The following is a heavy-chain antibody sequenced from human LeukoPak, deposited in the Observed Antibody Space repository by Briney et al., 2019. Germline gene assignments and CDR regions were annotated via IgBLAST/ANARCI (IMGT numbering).Heavy chain of an antibody. CDR2: IYHSGST. J-gene: IGHJ4*02. CDR3: ARGGDLARSSYFDY. D-gene: IGHD6-6*01. V-gene: IGHV4-4*02. Sequence: PSGTLSLTCAVSGGSISSSNWWSWVRQPPGKGLEWIGEIYHSGSTNYNPSLKSRVTISVDKSKNQFSLKLGSVTAADTAVYYCARGGDLARSSYFDYWGQGTLVTVSS. CDR1: GGSISSSNW.